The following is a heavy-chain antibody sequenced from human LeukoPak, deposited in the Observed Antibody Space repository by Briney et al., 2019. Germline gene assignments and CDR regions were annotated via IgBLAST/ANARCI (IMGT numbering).Heavy chain of an antibody. D-gene: IGHD2-2*01. V-gene: IGHV1-69*04. CDR3: ASAYCSSTSCYYLYYFDY. J-gene: IGHJ4*02. Sequence: ASVKVSCKASGGTFSSYAISWVRQAPGQGLEWMGRIIPILGIANYAQKFQGRVTITADKSTSTAYMELSSLRSEDTAVYYCASAYCSSTSCYYLYYFDYWGQGTLVTVSS. CDR1: GGTFSSYA. CDR2: IIPILGIA.